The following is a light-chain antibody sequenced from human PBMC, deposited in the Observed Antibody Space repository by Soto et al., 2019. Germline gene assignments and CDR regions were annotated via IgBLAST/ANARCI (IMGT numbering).Light chain of an antibody. CDR2: GAS. CDR3: QQYDSSPHT. Sequence: EIVLTQSPGTLSLSPGERATLSCRASQSVSSSHLAWYQQNPGQAPRLLIYGASSRTTRIPDRFSGSGSGTDFTLTISRLEPEDFAVYYWQQYDSSPHTFGQGTKLEIK. CDR1: QSVSSSH. J-gene: IGKJ2*01. V-gene: IGKV3-20*01.